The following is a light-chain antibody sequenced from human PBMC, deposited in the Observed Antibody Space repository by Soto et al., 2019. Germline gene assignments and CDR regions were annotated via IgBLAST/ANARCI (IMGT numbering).Light chain of an antibody. V-gene: IGLV2-14*01. J-gene: IGLJ2*01. CDR3: SSYSGSRTL. Sequence: QSVLTQPASVSVSPGQWFTISCTGTSSDVGGYNSVSWYQHHPDKAPRLMIYEVSLRPSTVSSRFSGSKSGNTASLTISGLQAEDEADYYCSSYSGSRTLFGGGTKVTLL. CDR1: SSDVGGYNS. CDR2: EVS.